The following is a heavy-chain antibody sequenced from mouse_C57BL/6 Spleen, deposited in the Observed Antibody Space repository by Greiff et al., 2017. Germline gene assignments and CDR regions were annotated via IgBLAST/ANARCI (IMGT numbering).Heavy chain of an antibody. D-gene: IGHD2-3*01. Sequence: QVQLQQPGAELVKPGASVKLSCKASGYTFTSYWMQWVKQRPGQGLEWIGEIDPSDSYTNYNQKFKGKATLTVDTSSSTAYMQLSSLTSEDSAVYYCARRRGGYYVFAYWGQGTLVTVSA. J-gene: IGHJ3*01. CDR1: GYTFTSYW. V-gene: IGHV1-50*01. CDR3: ARRRGGYYVFAY. CDR2: IDPSDSYT.